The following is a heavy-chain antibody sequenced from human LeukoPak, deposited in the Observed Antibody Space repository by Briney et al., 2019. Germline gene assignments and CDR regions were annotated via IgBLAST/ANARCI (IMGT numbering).Heavy chain of an antibody. CDR3: AKDRRITAAGTPDLFDY. D-gene: IGHD6-13*01. CDR2: ISSSSSYI. CDR1: GFTFSSYS. Sequence: GGSLRLSCAASGFTFSSYSMNWVRQAPGKGLEWVSSISSSSSYIYYADSVKGRFTISRDNAKNSLYLQMNSLRAEDTAVYYCAKDRRITAAGTPDLFDYWGQGTLVTVSS. V-gene: IGHV3-21*01. J-gene: IGHJ4*02.